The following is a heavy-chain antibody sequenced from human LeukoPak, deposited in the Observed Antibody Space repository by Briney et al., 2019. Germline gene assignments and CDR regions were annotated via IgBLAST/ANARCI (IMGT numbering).Heavy chain of an antibody. CDR3: ARVSVWYYYGSGSSYFDI. CDR2: IKQDGSEM. Sequence: GGSLRLSCAASGFTFSNYWMSWVRQAPGKGLEWVANIKQDGSEMYYVDSVKGRFTISRDNAKSSLYLQMNSLRAEDTAVYYCARVSVWYYYGSGSSYFDIWGQGTLVTVSS. CDR1: GFTFSNYW. J-gene: IGHJ4*02. V-gene: IGHV3-7*03. D-gene: IGHD3-10*01.